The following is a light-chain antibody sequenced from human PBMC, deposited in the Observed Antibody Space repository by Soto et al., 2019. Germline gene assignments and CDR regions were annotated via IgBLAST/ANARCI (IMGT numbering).Light chain of an antibody. CDR2: DAS. J-gene: IGKJ4*01. CDR1: QDISNY. V-gene: IGKV1-33*01. Sequence: DIQMTQSPSSLSASVGDRVTITCQASQDISNYLNWYQQKPGKAPKLLIYDASDLGSGVPSRFSGSGSGTEFTLTITSLQSEDFAVYYCQEYNNWHPITFGGGTKVDIK. CDR3: QEYNNWHPIT.